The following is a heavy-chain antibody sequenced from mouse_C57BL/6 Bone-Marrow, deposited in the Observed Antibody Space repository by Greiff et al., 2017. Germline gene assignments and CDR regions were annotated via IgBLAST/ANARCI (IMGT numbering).Heavy chain of an antibody. D-gene: IGHD1-1*01. CDR1: GFNIKDDY. CDR2: IDPENGDT. J-gene: IGHJ2*01. CDR3: TTLVATDY. Sequence: VQLQQSGAELVRPGASVKLSCTASGFNIKDDYMHWVKQRPEQGLEWIGWIDPENGDTEYASKFQGKATITADTSSNTAYLQLSSLTSEDTAVXYCTTLVATDYGGQGTTLTVSS. V-gene: IGHV14-4*01.